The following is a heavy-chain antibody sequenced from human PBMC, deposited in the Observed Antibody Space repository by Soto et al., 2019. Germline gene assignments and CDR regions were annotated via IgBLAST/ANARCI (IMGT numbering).Heavy chain of an antibody. CDR2: IHHSGSA. CDR1: GGSISSESW. Sequence: QVQLQESGPGLVKPSGTLSLTCAVSGGSISSESWWSWVRQPPGKGLEWIGEIHHSGSANYNPSLKSRVSLSIDKSKNQFSLELTSVTAADTAVYYCARLEWWRFGAYWGQGTPVTVSS. CDR3: ARLEWWRFGAY. D-gene: IGHD2-21*01. J-gene: IGHJ4*02. V-gene: IGHV4-4*02.